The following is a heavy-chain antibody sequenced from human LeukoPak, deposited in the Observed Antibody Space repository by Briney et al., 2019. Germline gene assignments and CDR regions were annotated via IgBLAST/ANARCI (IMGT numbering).Heavy chain of an antibody. CDR2: IYYSGST. Sequence: SETLSLTCTVSGGSISSYYWSWIRQPPGKGLEWIGYIYYSGSTNYNPSLKSRVTISVDTSKNQFSLKLSSVTAADTAVYYCAREYYDSSGYLFAFDIWGQGTTVTVSS. CDR1: GGSISSYY. V-gene: IGHV4-59*01. CDR3: AREYYDSSGYLFAFDI. D-gene: IGHD3-22*01. J-gene: IGHJ3*02.